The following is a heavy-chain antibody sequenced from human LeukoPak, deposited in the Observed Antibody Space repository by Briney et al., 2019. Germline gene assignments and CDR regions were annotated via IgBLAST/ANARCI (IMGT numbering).Heavy chain of an antibody. D-gene: IGHD6-19*01. CDR3: ARDVGMAVAGWRFDP. Sequence: GGSLRLSCAASGFTFSSYWMHWVRQAPGKGLVWVSRINSDGSSTSYADSVKGRFTISRDNAKNTLYLQMNSLRAEDTAVYYCARDVGMAVAGWRFDPWGQGTLVTVSS. J-gene: IGHJ5*02. CDR1: GFTFSSYW. CDR2: INSDGSST. V-gene: IGHV3-74*01.